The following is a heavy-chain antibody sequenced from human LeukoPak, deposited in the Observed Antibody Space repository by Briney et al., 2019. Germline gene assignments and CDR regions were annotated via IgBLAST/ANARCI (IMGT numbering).Heavy chain of an antibody. CDR2: IYYSGST. CDR1: GGSISSYY. CDR3: AREGTMVRGLAFDI. Sequence: SETLSLTCTVSGGSISSYYWSWIRQPPGKGLKWIGSIYYSGSTNYNPSLKSRVTISVDTSKNQFSLRLNSVTAADTAVYYCAREGTMVRGLAFDIWGQGTMVTVSS. V-gene: IGHV4-59*01. J-gene: IGHJ3*02. D-gene: IGHD3-10*01.